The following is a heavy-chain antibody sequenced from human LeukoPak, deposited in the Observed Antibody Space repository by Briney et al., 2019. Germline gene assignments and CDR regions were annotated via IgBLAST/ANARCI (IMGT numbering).Heavy chain of an antibody. CDR3: ARFADYYDSSGYPIPFDY. D-gene: IGHD3-22*01. CDR1: GFTFSSYE. Sequence: PGGSLRLSCAASGFTFSSYEMNWVRQAPGKGLEWVSYISRSGSTIYYADSVKGRFTISRDNAKNSLYLQMNSLRAEDTAVYYCARFADYYDSSGYPIPFDYWGQGTLVTVSS. CDR2: ISRSGSTI. V-gene: IGHV3-48*03. J-gene: IGHJ4*02.